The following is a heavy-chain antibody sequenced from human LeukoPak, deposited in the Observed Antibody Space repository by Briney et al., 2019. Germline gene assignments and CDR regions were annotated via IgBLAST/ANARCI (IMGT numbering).Heavy chain of an antibody. V-gene: IGHV4-61*01. CDR3: ARDCSSTSCYLRLYGMDV. CDR1: GGSVSSGSYY. J-gene: IGHJ6*04. Sequence: SETLSLTCTVSGGSVSSGSYYWSWIRQPPGKGLEWIGYIYYSGSTNYNPSLKSRVTISVDTSKNQFSLKLSSETAADTAVYYCARDCSSTSCYLRLYGMDVWGKGTTVTVSS. D-gene: IGHD2-2*01. CDR2: IYYSGST.